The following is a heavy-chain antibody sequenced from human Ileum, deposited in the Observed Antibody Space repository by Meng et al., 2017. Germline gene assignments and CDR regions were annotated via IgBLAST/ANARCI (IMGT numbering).Heavy chain of an antibody. Sequence: LQESGPGLVKPSETLSPTCPVPGGSIRSTSNYWGCVRQSPGTGLGWSESIYYRGATYYTPSLKSRVTMSVDTSKNQFSLRLSSVTAADTAVYFCARRVHDGRHSHYFDYWGQGALVTVSS. J-gene: IGHJ4*02. CDR1: GGSIRSTSNY. V-gene: IGHV4-39*01. CDR2: IYYRGAT. CDR3: ARRVHDGRHSHYFDY. D-gene: IGHD2-8*01.